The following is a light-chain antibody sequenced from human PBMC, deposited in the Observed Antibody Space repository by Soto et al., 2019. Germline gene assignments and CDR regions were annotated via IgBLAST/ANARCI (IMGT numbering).Light chain of an antibody. Sequence: QSALTQPPSASGSPGQSVTISCTGTKSDIGVYDLVSWYQHHPGKAPRLLIYEVVQRPSGVPDRFSGSKSGNTASLTVSGLQAADEADYFCKSDAGSNTEVFGSGSKVTGL. CDR2: EVV. V-gene: IGLV2-8*01. J-gene: IGLJ1*01. CDR1: KSDIGVYDL. CDR3: KSDAGSNTEV.